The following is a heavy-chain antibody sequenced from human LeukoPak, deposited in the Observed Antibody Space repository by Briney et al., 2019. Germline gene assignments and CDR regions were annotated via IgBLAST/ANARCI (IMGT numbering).Heavy chain of an antibody. CDR3: AREWELLRKYLYH. V-gene: IGHV1-2*02. J-gene: IGHJ1*01. CDR2: INPNSGGT. D-gene: IGHD1-26*01. Sequence: ASVKVSCKASGYTFTGYYLHWVRQAPGQGLDWMGWINPNSGGTTYAQDFKGRVTMTWDTSISTAYMELSRLRSDDTAVYYCAREWELLRKYLYHWGQGTLVTVSS. CDR1: GYTFTGYY.